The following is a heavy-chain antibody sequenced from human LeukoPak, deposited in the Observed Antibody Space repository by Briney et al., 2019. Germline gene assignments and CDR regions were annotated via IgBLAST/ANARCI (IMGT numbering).Heavy chain of an antibody. CDR2: ISQDGSEK. CDR1: GFTFSSYW. Sequence: GGSLRLSCAVSGFTFSSYWMSWVRQAPGKGLEWEANISQDGSEKYYVDSLEGRFTISRDNAKNSLFLQMNSLRAEDTAVYYCARDAYSGGSCYAYWGQGTLVIVSS. V-gene: IGHV3-7*01. CDR3: ARDAYSGGSCYAY. J-gene: IGHJ4*02. D-gene: IGHD2-15*01.